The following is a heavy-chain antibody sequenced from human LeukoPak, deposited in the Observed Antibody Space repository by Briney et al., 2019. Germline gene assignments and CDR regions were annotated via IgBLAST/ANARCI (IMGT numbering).Heavy chain of an antibody. Sequence: GGSLRLSCAASGFTFSSYDMHWVRQATGKGLEWVSAIGTAGDTYYPGSVKGRFTISRENAKNTLYLQMNSLRAEDTAVYYCATEEYSLSFDYWGQGTLVTVSS. J-gene: IGHJ4*02. CDR2: IGTAGDT. D-gene: IGHD5-18*01. CDR1: GFTFSSYD. CDR3: ATEEYSLSFDY. V-gene: IGHV3-13*01.